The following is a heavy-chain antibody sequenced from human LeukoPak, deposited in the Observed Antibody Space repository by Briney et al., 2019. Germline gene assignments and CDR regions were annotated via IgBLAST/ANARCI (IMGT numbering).Heavy chain of an antibody. CDR3: ARDDNFGAAAGTGY. CDR2: ISAYNGNT. Sequence: ASVKVSCKASGYTFTSCGISWVRQAPGQGLEWMGWISAYNGNTNYAQKLQGRVTMTTDTSTSTAYMELRSLRSDDTAVYYCARDDNFGAAAGTGYWGQGTLVTVSS. D-gene: IGHD6-13*01. J-gene: IGHJ4*02. V-gene: IGHV1-18*01. CDR1: GYTFTSCG.